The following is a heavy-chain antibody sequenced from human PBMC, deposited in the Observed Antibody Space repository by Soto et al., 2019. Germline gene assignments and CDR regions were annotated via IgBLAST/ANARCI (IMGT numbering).Heavy chain of an antibody. J-gene: IGHJ4*02. CDR1: GYTFTTYY. V-gene: IGHV1-46*01. CDR3: ARDRGRWLQFAYFDY. D-gene: IGHD5-12*01. CDR2: ISPSSGST. Sequence: ASVKVSCKASGYTFTTYYMHWVRQAPGQGLEWMGIISPSSGSTSYAQRFQGRVTMTRDTSTSTVYMDLSSLRSEDTAVYYCARDRGRWLQFAYFDYWGQGTLVTVS.